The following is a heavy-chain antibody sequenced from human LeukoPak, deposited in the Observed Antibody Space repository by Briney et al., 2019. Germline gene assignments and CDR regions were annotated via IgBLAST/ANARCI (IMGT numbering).Heavy chain of an antibody. J-gene: IGHJ1*01. CDR1: GFTFSSYG. Sequence: PGRSLRLSCAASGFTFSSYGMHWVRQAPGKGLEWVAVISYDGSNKYYADSVKGRFTISRDNSKNTLYLQMNSLRAEDTAVYYCAKDPPPLHMGGNSLSYFQHWGQGTLVTVSS. CDR2: ISYDGSNK. D-gene: IGHD4-23*01. V-gene: IGHV3-30*18. CDR3: AKDPPPLHMGGNSLSYFQH.